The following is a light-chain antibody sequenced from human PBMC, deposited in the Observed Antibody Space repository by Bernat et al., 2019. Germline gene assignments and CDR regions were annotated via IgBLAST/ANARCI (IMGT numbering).Light chain of an antibody. Sequence: DIVLTPSPGTLSLSPGEIATLSCRASQSVSSSFLSWYQQKPDHAPRLLIYGSSNRATGIPDSFSGSGSRADFTLTISRLEPEACAVYYCHQYGGSKLFTIGPRTKVDIK. CDR2: GSS. V-gene: IGKV3-20*01. CDR1: QSVSSSF. J-gene: IGKJ3*01. CDR3: HQYGGSKLFT.